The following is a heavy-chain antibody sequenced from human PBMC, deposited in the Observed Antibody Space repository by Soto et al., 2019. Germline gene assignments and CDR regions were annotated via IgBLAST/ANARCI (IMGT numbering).Heavy chain of an antibody. Sequence: GASVKVSCKASGYTFTGYYMHWVRQAPGQGLEWMGWINPNSGGTNYAQKFQGRVTMTRDTSISTAYMELSRLRSDDTAVYYCARPWGAAAGNWFDPWGQGTLVTVSS. CDR1: GYTFTGYY. CDR2: INPNSGGT. V-gene: IGHV1-2*02. CDR3: ARPWGAAAGNWFDP. D-gene: IGHD6-13*01. J-gene: IGHJ5*02.